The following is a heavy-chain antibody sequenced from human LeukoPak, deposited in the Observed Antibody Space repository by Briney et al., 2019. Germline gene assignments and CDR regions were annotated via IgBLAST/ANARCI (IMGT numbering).Heavy chain of an antibody. V-gene: IGHV4-59*01. Sequence: SETLSLTCTVSGGSISSYYWSWIRQPPGKGLEWIGYIYYSGSTNYNPSLKSRVPISVDTSKNQFSLKLSSVTAADTAVYYCARGYCRGTSCNRYTFDMWGQGTMVTVSS. D-gene: IGHD2-2*01. CDR2: IYYSGST. CDR1: GGSISSYY. CDR3: ARGYCRGTSCNRYTFDM. J-gene: IGHJ3*02.